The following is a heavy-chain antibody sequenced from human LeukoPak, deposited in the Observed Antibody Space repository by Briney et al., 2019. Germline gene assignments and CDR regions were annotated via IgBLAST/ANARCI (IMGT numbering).Heavy chain of an antibody. CDR1: GGSISSGSYF. D-gene: IGHD3-10*01. J-gene: IGHJ4*02. CDR2: IYTTGSP. V-gene: IGHV4-61*02. CDR3: ARHVLLWFGELFHHHYYFDY. Sequence: NPSETLSLTCTVSGGSISSGSYFWSWVRQPAGKGLEWIGRIYTTGSPTYNPSLKSRVTISVDTSKNQFSLKLTSVTAADTAVYYCARHVLLWFGELFHHHYYFDYWGQGTLVTVSS.